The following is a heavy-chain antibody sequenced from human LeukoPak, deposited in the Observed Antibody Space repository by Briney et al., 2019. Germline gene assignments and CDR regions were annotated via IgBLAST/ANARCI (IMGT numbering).Heavy chain of an antibody. Sequence: PSETLSLTCTVSGGSISSYYWSWIRQPAGKGLEWIGRIYTSGSTNYNPSLKSRVTMSVDTSKNQFSLKLSSVTAADTAVYYCASLINYYGSGSPPLYYHYMDVWGKGTTVTVSS. CDR1: GGSISSYY. CDR2: IYTSGST. D-gene: IGHD3-10*01. J-gene: IGHJ6*03. V-gene: IGHV4-4*07. CDR3: ASLINYYGSGSPPLYYHYMDV.